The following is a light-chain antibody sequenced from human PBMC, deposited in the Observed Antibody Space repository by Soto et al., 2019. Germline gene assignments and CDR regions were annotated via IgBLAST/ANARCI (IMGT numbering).Light chain of an antibody. V-gene: IGKV1-6*01. Sequence: AIQMTQSPSSLSVSVGDRVTITCRASQDIRNDLGWYQQKPGKAPKLLIYGTSNLQSGVPSRFSGSGSGTDFTLTISSLQPEDFAIDYCLQDDIYPYTFGQGTKLEIK. CDR3: LQDDIYPYT. CDR2: GTS. CDR1: QDIRND. J-gene: IGKJ2*01.